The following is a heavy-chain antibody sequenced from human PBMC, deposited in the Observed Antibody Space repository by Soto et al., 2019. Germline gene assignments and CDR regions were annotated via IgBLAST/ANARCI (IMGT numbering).Heavy chain of an antibody. CDR3: AKVRIGTPVYYYGMDV. CDR1: GFTFSSYS. D-gene: IGHD1-1*01. V-gene: IGHV3-21*01. J-gene: IGHJ6*02. CDR2: ISSSSSYI. Sequence: GESLKISCAASGFTFSSYSMNWVRQAPGKGLEWVSSISSSSSYIYYADSVKGRFTISRDNSKNTLYLQMNSLRAEDTAVYYCAKVRIGTPVYYYGMDVWGQGTTVTVSS.